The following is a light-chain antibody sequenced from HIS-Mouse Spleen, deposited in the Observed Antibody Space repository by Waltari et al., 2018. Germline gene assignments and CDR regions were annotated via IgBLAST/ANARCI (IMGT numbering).Light chain of an antibody. J-gene: IGKJ4*01. V-gene: IGKV1-33*01. CDR3: QQYDNLPLT. CDR2: DAS. Sequence: DIQMTQSPTYLSAAVGDRVNITCQASQDISNYLNWYQQKPGKAPKLLIYDASHLETGVPSRFSGSGSWTDFTFTISSLQPEYIATYYCQQYDNLPLTFGGGTKVEIK. CDR1: QDISNY.